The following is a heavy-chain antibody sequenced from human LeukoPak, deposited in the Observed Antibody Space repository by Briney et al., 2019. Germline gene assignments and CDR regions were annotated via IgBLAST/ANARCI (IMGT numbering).Heavy chain of an antibody. D-gene: IGHD2-2*01. CDR3: AKDFRYCSTTSCYAPFDY. CDR1: GFTFSSYG. J-gene: IGHJ4*02. Sequence: AGGSLRLSCAASGFTFSSYGMHWVRQAPGKGLEWVAFIRYDGSNKYYADSVKGRFTIPRDNSKNTLYLQMNSLRAEDTAVYYCAKDFRYCSTTSCYAPFDYWGQGTLVTVSS. V-gene: IGHV3-30*02. CDR2: IRYDGSNK.